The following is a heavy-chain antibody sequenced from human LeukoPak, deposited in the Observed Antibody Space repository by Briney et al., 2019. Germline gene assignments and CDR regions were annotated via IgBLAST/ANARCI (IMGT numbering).Heavy chain of an antibody. V-gene: IGHV4-34*01. J-gene: IGHJ6*02. D-gene: IGHD3-10*01. CDR1: GGSFSGYY. CDR3: ARGVTTMVRGVIIPYYYYYYGMDV. CDR2: INHSGST. Sequence: SETLSLTCAVYGGSFSGYYWSWIRQPPGKGLEWIGEINHSGSTNYNPSLKSRVTISVDTSKNQFSLKLSSVTAADTAVYYCARGVTTMVRGVIIPYYYYYYGMDVWGQGTTVTVSS.